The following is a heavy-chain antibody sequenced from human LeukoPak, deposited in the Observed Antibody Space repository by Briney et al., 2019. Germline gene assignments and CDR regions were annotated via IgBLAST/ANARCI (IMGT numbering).Heavy chain of an antibody. V-gene: IGHV1-24*01. Sequence: ASVTVSCTVSGYTLTELSMHWVRQAPGKGLEWMGGFDPEDGETIYAQKFQGRVTMTEDTSTDTAYMELSSPRSEDTAVYYCARKDTAMVPETKNYYYYYGMDVWGQGTTVTVSS. CDR1: GYTLTELS. D-gene: IGHD5-18*01. CDR2: FDPEDGET. J-gene: IGHJ6*02. CDR3: ARKDTAMVPETKNYYYYYGMDV.